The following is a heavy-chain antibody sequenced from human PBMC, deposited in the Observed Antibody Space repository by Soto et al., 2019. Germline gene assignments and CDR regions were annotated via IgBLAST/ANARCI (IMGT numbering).Heavy chain of an antibody. D-gene: IGHD3-22*01. CDR1: GFTFSSYA. Sequence: GGSLRLSCAASGFTFSSYAMHWVRQAPGRGLEWVAVISYDGSNKYYADSVKGRFTISRDNSKNTLYLQMNSLRAEDTAVYYCARGNPDTMIVVVMYYYGMDVWGQGTTVTVSS. CDR3: ARGNPDTMIVVVMYYYGMDV. V-gene: IGHV3-30-3*01. J-gene: IGHJ6*02. CDR2: ISYDGSNK.